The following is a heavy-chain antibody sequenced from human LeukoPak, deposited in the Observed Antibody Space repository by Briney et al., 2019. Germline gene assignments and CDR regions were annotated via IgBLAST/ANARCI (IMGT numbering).Heavy chain of an antibody. V-gene: IGHV4-34*01. J-gene: IGHJ5*02. CDR1: GGSFSGYY. Sequence: SETLSLTCAVYGGSFSGYYWSWIRQPPGKGLEWIGEINHSGSTNYNPSLKSRVIISVDTSKNQFSLKLSSVTAADTAVYYCARGRAARALNKKNWFDPWGQGTLVTVSP. CDR2: INHSGST. D-gene: IGHD2-15*01. CDR3: ARGRAARALNKKNWFDP.